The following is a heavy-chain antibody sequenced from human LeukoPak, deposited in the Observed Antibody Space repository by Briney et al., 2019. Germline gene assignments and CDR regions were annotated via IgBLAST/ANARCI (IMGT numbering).Heavy chain of an antibody. Sequence: SETLSLTCTVSGGSISSYYWSWIRQPPGKGLEWIGYIYYSGSTNYNPSLKSRVTISVDTSKNQFSLKLSSVTAADTAVYYCARAIWFGGLGEIDYWGQGTLVTVSS. J-gene: IGHJ4*02. CDR2: IYYSGST. V-gene: IGHV4-59*01. CDR1: GGSISSYY. D-gene: IGHD3-10*01. CDR3: ARAIWFGGLGEIDY.